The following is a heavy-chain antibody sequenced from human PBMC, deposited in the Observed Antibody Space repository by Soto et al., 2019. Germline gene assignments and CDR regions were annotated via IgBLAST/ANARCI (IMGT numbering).Heavy chain of an antibody. J-gene: IGHJ6*02. CDR1: GFTFSSYG. Sequence: QAGGSLRLSCAASGFTFSSYGMHWVRQAPGKGLEWVAVIWYDGSNKYYADSVKGRFTISRDNSKNTLYLQMNSLRAEDTAVYYCARGDSSSWYEFGYYGMDVWGQGTTVTVSS. CDR3: ARGDSSSWYEFGYYGMDV. CDR2: IWYDGSNK. V-gene: IGHV3-33*01. D-gene: IGHD6-13*01.